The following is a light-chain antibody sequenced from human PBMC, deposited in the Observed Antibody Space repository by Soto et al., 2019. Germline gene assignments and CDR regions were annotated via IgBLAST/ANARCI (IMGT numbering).Light chain of an antibody. J-gene: IGLJ3*02. CDR2: RNN. V-gene: IGLV1-47*01. Sequence: QSVVTQPPSASGTPGQRVTISCSGSSSNIGRYDVFWYQQLPGTAPKLLIYRNNQRPSGVPDRFSGSKSGTSASLAISGLRSEDEADYYCAAWDGSLSGWVFGGGTKVTVL. CDR1: SSNIGRYD. CDR3: AAWDGSLSGWV.